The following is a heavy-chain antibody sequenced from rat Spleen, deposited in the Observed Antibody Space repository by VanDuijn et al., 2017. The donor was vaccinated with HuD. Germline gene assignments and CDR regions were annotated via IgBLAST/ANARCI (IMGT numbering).Heavy chain of an antibody. J-gene: IGHJ4*01. V-gene: IGHV5-25*01. D-gene: IGHD4-3*01. CDR1: GFTFSDYY. CDR3: ARHNSGYGVMDA. Sequence: EVQLVESGGGLVQPGRSLKLSCAASGFTFSDYYMAWVRQAPGKGLEWVASITNASGRTYYPDSVKGRFLNSRDNPKSTLYLQMDSLRSEDTATYYCARHNSGYGVMDAWGQGASVTVSS. CDR2: ITNASGRT.